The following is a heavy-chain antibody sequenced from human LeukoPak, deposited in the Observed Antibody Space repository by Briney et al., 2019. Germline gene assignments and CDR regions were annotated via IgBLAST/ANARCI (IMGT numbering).Heavy chain of an antibody. Sequence: PSETLSLTCTVSGGSISSSNYYWGWIRQPPGKGLEWIGSIYHSGSTYYNPSLKSRVTISVDTSKNQFSLKLSSVTAADTAVYYCAREVSGYSSHWGQGTLVTVSS. D-gene: IGHD6-19*01. CDR1: GGSISSSNYY. CDR2: IYHSGST. CDR3: AREVSGYSSH. J-gene: IGHJ4*02. V-gene: IGHV4-39*07.